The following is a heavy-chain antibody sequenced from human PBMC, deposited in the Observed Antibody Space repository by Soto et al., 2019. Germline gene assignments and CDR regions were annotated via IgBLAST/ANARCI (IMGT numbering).Heavy chain of an antibody. D-gene: IGHD5-18*01. J-gene: IGHJ4*02. CDR2: IYYSGST. CDR1: GGSIRSYY. CDR3: ARDSYNFDD. Sequence: SETLSLTCTVSGGSIRSYYWSWIRQPPGKGLEWIGYIYYSGSTDYNPSLKSRVTISVDTSKNQFSLKLRSVTAADTAVYYCARDSYNFDDWGQGILVTVSP. V-gene: IGHV4-59*01.